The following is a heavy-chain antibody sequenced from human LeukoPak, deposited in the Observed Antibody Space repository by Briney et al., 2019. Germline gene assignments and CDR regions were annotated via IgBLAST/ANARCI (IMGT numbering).Heavy chain of an antibody. Sequence: GGSLRLSCAASGFSFSSYWMSWVRQAPGKGLEWVAHIKQDGREKHYVDSVKGRFTTSRDNAKNSLYLEMNSLRVEDTAVYYCARATQGYFDYWGQGALVTVSS. CDR3: ARATQGYFDY. CDR1: GFSFSSYW. CDR2: IKQDGREK. J-gene: IGHJ4*02. V-gene: IGHV3-7*04.